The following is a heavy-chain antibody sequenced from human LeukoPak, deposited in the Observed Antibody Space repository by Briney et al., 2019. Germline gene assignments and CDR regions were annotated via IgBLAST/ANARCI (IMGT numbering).Heavy chain of an antibody. D-gene: IGHD4-17*01. Sequence: PSETLSLTCTVSGGSISSYYWSWIRQPPGKGLEWIGEINHSGSTNYNPSLKSRVTISVDTSKNQFSLKLSSVTAADTAVYYCARLRNDYGDYEKGYWGQGTLVTVSS. CDR1: GGSISSYY. CDR3: ARLRNDYGDYEKGY. CDR2: INHSGST. J-gene: IGHJ4*02. V-gene: IGHV4-34*01.